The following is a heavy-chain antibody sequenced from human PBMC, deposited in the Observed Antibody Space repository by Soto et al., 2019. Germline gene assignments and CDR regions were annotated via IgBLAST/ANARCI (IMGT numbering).Heavy chain of an antibody. D-gene: IGHD2-15*01. J-gene: IGHJ4*02. V-gene: IGHV3-33*01. CDR2: IWYDGSNK. CDR1: GFTFSSYG. CDR3: ARGPPVDSGGSCPLDY. Sequence: GGSLRLSCAASGFTFSSYGMHWVRQAPGKGLEWVAVIWYDGSNKYYADSVKGRFTISRDNSKNTLYLQMNSLRAEDTAVYYCARGPPVDSGGSCPLDYWGQGTLVTVSS.